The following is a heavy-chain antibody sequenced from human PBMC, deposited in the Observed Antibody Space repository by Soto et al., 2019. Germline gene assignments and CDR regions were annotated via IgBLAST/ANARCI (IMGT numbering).Heavy chain of an antibody. D-gene: IGHD2-15*01. V-gene: IGHV3-64D*06. CDR1: GFTFSSYA. CDR3: VSPGYCSGGSCYSAGYFQH. CDR2: ISSNGGST. J-gene: IGHJ1*01. Sequence: GGSLRLSCSASGFTFSSYAMHWVRQAPGKGLDYVSAISSNGGSTYYADSVKGRFTISRDNSKNTLYLQMSSLRAEDTAVYYCVSPGYCSGGSCYSAGYFQHWGQGTLVTVSS.